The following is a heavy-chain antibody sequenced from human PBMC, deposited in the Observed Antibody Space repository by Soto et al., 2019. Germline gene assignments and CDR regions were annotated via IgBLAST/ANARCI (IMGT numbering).Heavy chain of an antibody. CDR2: ISSSSSYI. CDR3: ARGLPTVIPYYFDY. V-gene: IGHV3-21*01. CDR1: GFTFSSYS. Sequence: PGGSLRLSCAASGFTFSSYSMNWVRQAPGKGLEWVSSISSSSSYIYYADSVKGRFTISRDNAKNSLYLQMNSLRAEDTAVYYCARGLPTVIPYYFDYWGQGTLVTVSS. J-gene: IGHJ4*02. D-gene: IGHD4-17*01.